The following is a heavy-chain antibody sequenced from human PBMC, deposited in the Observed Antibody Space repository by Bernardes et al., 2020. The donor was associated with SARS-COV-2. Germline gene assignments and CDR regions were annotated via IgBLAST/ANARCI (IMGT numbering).Heavy chain of an antibody. CDR2: IYRGGDS. CDR3: ARPRYGGGWHGGFDV. Sequence: GSLRLSCVASGVTLSSNYIIWVRQVAGKGLEWVSIIYRGGDSYYADSVKGRFTVSRDNSKNTVYLQMNSLAAEDTAVYYCARPRYGGGWHGGFDVWGQGTVVTVSS. V-gene: IGHV3-66*01. CDR1: GVTLSSNY. J-gene: IGHJ3*01. D-gene: IGHD6-19*01.